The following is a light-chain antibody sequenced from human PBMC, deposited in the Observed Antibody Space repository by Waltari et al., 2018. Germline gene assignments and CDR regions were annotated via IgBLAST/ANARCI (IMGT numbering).Light chain of an antibody. J-gene: IGLJ2*01. CDR1: TGAVTSNYY. Sequence: QTVVTQEPSLTVSPGGTVTLTCASSTGAVTSNYYPNWSQQRPGQAPRALIYNTNNKYSWTPARFSGSLRGGKAALTLSRAQPEDEADYYCLLYYSGGARVFGGGTKLTVL. CDR3: LLYYSGGARV. CDR2: NTN. V-gene: IGLV7-43*01.